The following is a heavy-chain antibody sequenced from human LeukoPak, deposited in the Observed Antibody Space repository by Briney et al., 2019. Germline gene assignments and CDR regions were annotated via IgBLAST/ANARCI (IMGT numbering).Heavy chain of an antibody. D-gene: IGHD1-26*01. CDR1: GFTFNNYA. CDR3: ASAGGNSGSGRAFDI. J-gene: IGHJ3*02. V-gene: IGHV3-23*01. CDR2: ISGNGGGT. Sequence: GGSLRLSCAASGFTFNNYAISWVRQAPGKGLEWVSTISGNGGGTYYADSVTGRSTTPRNNSKTTLYLKMTSLRAEDTAVYHCASAGGNSGSGRAFDIWGEGTVVIVSS.